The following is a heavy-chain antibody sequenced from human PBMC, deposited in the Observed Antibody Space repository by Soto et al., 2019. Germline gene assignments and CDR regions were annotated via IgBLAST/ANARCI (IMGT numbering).Heavy chain of an antibody. Sequence: EVQLVESGGGLVKPGGSLRLSCAASGFTFSGYSLNWVRQAPGKGLEWVSSISSSSSYIYYADSVKGRFTISRDNAKKSLDLQMYSLRAEDTAVYYCARSFYCDYPFDYWGQGTVVTVSS. D-gene: IGHD4-17*01. V-gene: IGHV3-21*01. CDR3: ARSFYCDYPFDY. CDR1: GFTFSGYS. CDR2: ISSSSSYI. J-gene: IGHJ4*02.